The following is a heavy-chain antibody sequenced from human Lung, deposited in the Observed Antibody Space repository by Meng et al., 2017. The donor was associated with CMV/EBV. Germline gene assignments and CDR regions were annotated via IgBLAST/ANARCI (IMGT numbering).Heavy chain of an antibody. V-gene: IGHV5-51*01. J-gene: IGHJ4*02. CDR1: GYMFNIYW. Sequence: SXKVSGYMFNIYWIGWVRQKPGKGLEWMGIIYPGDSDVRYSPSFQGQDTISADKSINTAYLQWSGLRASDTAMYYCARQDWTYGHRAYYFDYCGQGKXVTVSS. CDR2: IYPGDSDV. D-gene: IGHD3/OR15-3a*01. CDR3: ARQDWTYGHRAYYFDY.